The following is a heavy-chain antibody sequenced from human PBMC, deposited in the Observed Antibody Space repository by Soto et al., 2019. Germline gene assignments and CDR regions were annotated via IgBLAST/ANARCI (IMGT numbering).Heavy chain of an antibody. J-gene: IGHJ3*02. V-gene: IGHV1-69*12. Sequence: QVHLVQSGAEVKKPGSSVKVSCKAPGGTFSNHAINWVRQAPGQGLEWMGRIIPIFSTTNYAQKFQGRVTINAEQSPISXYLELSSLKHDDTAVYYCAREVAADGTFREDVFDIWGQGTLVTVSS. CDR1: GGTFSNHA. CDR2: IIPIFSTT. D-gene: IGHD6-13*01. CDR3: AREVAADGTFREDVFDI.